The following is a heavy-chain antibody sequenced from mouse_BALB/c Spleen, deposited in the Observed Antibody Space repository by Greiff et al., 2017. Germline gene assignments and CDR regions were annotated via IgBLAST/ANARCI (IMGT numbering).Heavy chain of an antibody. CDR3: ARSGYDYAIHY. J-gene: IGHJ2*01. CDR2: ISSGSSTI. V-gene: IGHV5-17*02. D-gene: IGHD2-4*01. Sequence: EVKLVESGGGLVQPGGSRKLSCAASGFTFSSFGMHWVRQAPEKGLEWVAYISSGSSTIYYADTVKGRFTISRDNPKNTLFLQMTSLRSEDTAMYYCARSGYDYAIHYWGQGTTLTVSS. CDR1: GFTFSSFG.